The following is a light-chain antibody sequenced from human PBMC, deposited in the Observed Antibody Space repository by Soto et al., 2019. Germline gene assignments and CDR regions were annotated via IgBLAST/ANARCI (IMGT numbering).Light chain of an antibody. CDR1: SSNIGNNY. CDR3: GTWDSSLSVTFV. Sequence: QSALTQPPSISTAPGQKVTISCSGSSSNIGNNYVSWYQRLPGTAPKLLIYENDKRPSGIPDRFSGSKSGTSATLGITGLQTGDEADYYCGTWDSSLSVTFVFGTGTKVTVL. J-gene: IGLJ1*01. CDR2: END. V-gene: IGLV1-51*02.